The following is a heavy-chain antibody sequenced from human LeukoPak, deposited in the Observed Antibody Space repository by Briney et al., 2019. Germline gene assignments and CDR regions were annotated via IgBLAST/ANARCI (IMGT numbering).Heavy chain of an antibody. CDR1: GGSISSGSYY. CDR2: IYTSGST. CDR3: ASTTYYYDSSGYSDAFDI. Sequence: SQTPSLTCTVSGGSISSGSYYWSWIRQPAGKGLEWIGRIYTSGSTNYNPSLKSRVTISVDTSKNQFSLKLGSVTAADTAVYYCASTTYYYDSSGYSDAFDIWGQGTMVTVSS. J-gene: IGHJ3*02. D-gene: IGHD3-22*01. V-gene: IGHV4-61*02.